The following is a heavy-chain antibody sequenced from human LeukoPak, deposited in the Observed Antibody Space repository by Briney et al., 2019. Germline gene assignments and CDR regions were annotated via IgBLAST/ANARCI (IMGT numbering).Heavy chain of an antibody. V-gene: IGHV4-59*01. D-gene: IGHD3-3*01. CDR1: GGSISSYY. CDR2: IYYSGST. J-gene: IGHJ4*02. CDR3: AGGEAITIFGVVPFDY. Sequence: SETLSLTCTVSGGSISSYYWSWIRQPPGKGLEWIGYIYYSGSTNYNPSLKSRVTISVDTSKNQFSLKLSSVTAADTAVYCCAGGEAITIFGVVPFDYWGQGTLVTVSS.